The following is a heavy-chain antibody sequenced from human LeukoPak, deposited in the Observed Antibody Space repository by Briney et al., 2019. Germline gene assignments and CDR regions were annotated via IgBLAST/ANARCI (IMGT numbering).Heavy chain of an antibody. J-gene: IGHJ4*02. CDR1: GFTFSGSA. V-gene: IGHV3-73*01. D-gene: IGHD6-19*01. CDR2: IRSKANSYAT. Sequence: PGGSLRLSCAASGFTFSGSAMHWVRQASGKGLEWVGRIRSKANSYATAYAASVKGRFTISRDDSKNTAYLQMDSLKTEDTAVYYCTSKPYSSGWNLDYWGQGTLVTVSS. CDR3: TSKPYSSGWNLDY.